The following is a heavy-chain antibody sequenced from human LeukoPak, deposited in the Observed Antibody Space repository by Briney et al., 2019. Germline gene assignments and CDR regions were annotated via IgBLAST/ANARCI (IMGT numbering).Heavy chain of an antibody. J-gene: IGHJ3*02. D-gene: IGHD4-17*01. CDR3: ARRGVGDHDAFDM. V-gene: IGHV3-48*04. CDR1: GFTFSTKS. CDR2: ISSTGGTI. Sequence: GGSLRLSCALSGFTFSTKSMNWVRQATGKGLEWVSYISSTGGTIYYVDSVKGRFTISRHNAKSSLYVQMTNLRAEDRAVYYCARRGVGDHDAFDMWGQGTLVTVSS.